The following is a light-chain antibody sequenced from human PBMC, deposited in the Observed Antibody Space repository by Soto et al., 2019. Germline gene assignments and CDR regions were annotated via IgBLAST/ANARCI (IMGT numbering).Light chain of an antibody. CDR2: AAS. CDR3: QQTHAVPRT. J-gene: IGKJ1*01. CDR1: QNVITY. Sequence: DIQMTQSPSSLSASVGDRVTITCRASQNVITYLNWYQQKPGKAPKLLIYAASSLQSGVPLRFSGSGSGTTFILTISSLQHEHFPTYFCQQTHAVPRTFGQGTKVDIK. V-gene: IGKV1-39*01.